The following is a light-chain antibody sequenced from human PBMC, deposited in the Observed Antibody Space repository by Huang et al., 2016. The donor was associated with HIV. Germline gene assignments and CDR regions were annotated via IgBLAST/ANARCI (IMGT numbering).Light chain of an antibody. CDR2: GAS. Sequence: EIVLTQSPGTLSLSPGERATLSCRASQSVSSNFLAWYQQKPGQAPRRLIYGASTRATGIPNRFSGSGSGTDFTLTISRLEPEDFAVYYCQQYGRSPATFGQGTKVEIK. J-gene: IGKJ1*01. CDR1: QSVSSNF. V-gene: IGKV3-20*01. CDR3: QQYGRSPAT.